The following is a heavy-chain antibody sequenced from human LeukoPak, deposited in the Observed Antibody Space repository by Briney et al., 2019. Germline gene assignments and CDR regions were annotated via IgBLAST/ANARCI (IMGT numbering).Heavy chain of an antibody. Sequence: GGSLRLSCAASGFTFSDYYMSWIRQAPGKGLEWVSYISSSGSTIYYADSVKGRFTISRDNSKNTLYLQMNSLRAEDTAVYYCAKFIQLAPYFDYWGQGTLVTVSS. CDR2: ISSSGSTI. D-gene: IGHD5-18*01. J-gene: IGHJ4*02. V-gene: IGHV3-11*01. CDR1: GFTFSDYY. CDR3: AKFIQLAPYFDY.